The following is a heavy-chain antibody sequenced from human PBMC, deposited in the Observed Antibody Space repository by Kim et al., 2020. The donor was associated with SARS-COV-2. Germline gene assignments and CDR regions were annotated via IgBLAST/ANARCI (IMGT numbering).Heavy chain of an antibody. Sequence: SETLSLTCTVSGDSIGSSYWNWIRQPPGKGLEWIGYSYYSGTTTYNPSLHSRVSISVDASKNQFSLKLSSVTAADAAVYYCARGAGSVDSWGQGTLVTVS. CDR1: GDSIGSSY. V-gene: IGHV4-59*01. CDR2: SYYSGTT. D-gene: IGHD3-10*01. CDR3: ARGAGSVDS. J-gene: IGHJ4*02.